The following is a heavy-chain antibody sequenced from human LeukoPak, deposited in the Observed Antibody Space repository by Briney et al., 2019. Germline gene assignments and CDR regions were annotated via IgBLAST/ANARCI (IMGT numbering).Heavy chain of an antibody. CDR2: IYYSGST. CDR1: GVSISNYY. V-gene: IGHV4-59*01. Sequence: SETLSLTCTVSGVSISNYYWSWIRQPPGKGLEWLGYIYYSGSTNYNPSLKSRVTISVDTSKNQFSLKLSSVTAADTAVYYCARWATYSGSWSWFDPWGQGTLVTVSS. D-gene: IGHD1-26*01. CDR3: ARWATYSGSWSWFDP. J-gene: IGHJ5*02.